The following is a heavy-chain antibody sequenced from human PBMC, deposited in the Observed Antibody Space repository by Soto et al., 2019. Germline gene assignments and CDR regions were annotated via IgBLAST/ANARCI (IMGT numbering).Heavy chain of an antibody. V-gene: IGHV3-74*01. J-gene: IGHJ5*02. CDR1: GFTFSSYW. Sequence: GGSLRLSCAASGFTFSSYWMHWVRQAPGKGLVWVSRIKTDGSSTNYADSVKGRFTISRDNAKNMLYLQMNSLRPEDTAVYYCTREKFDPWGKGTLVTVSS. CDR2: IKTDGSST. CDR3: TREKFDP.